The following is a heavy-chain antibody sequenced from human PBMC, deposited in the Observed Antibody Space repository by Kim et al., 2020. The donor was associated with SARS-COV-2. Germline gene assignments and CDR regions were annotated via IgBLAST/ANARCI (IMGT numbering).Heavy chain of an antibody. D-gene: IGHD3-22*01. CDR3: ASYRDYYDSSGYGC. Sequence: SETLSLTCTVSGGSISSSSYYWGWIRQPPGKGLEWIGSIYYSGSTYYNPSLKSRVTISVYTSKNQFSLKLSSVTAADTAVYYCASYRDYYDSSGYGCWGQGTLVTVSS. V-gene: IGHV4-39*01. J-gene: IGHJ4*02. CDR2: IYYSGST. CDR1: GGSISSSSYY.